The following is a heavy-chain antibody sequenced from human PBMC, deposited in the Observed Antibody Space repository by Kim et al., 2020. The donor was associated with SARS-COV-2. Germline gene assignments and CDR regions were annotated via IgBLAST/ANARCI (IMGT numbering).Heavy chain of an antibody. CDR3: ARSLSCEWELLFDY. Sequence: AQKFQGRVTMASDTSTSTVYMELSSLRSEDTAVYYCARSLSCEWELLFDYWGQGTLVTVSS. V-gene: IGHV1-46*01. D-gene: IGHD1-26*01. J-gene: IGHJ4*02.